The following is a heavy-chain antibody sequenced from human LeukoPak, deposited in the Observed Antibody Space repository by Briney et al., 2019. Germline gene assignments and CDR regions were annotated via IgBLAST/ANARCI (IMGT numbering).Heavy chain of an antibody. CDR3: ARANGDYYYYYYMDV. CDR1: GYSISSGHY. CDR2: MYHSGST. J-gene: IGHJ6*03. Sequence: SETLSLTCTVSGYSISSGHYWGWIRQPPGKGLEWIGSMYHSGSTYYNPPLKSRVTISEDTSKNQFSLKLRSVTAADTAVYYCARANGDYYYYYYMDVWGKGTTVTVSS. D-gene: IGHD3-10*01. V-gene: IGHV4-38-2*02.